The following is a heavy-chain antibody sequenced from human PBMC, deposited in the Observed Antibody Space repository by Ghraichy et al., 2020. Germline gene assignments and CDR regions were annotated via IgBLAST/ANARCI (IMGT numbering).Heavy chain of an antibody. CDR1: GLIFGSYW. CDR3: SAGDTFDI. Sequence: GGSLRLSCAASGLIFGSYWMPWVRQAPGKGLEWVANINQDGREKYYAGSVKGRFTISRDNAKSSLYLQMNSLSVEDTAVYYCSAGDTFDIWGRGTMVTVSS. V-gene: IGHV3-7*03. J-gene: IGHJ3*02. CDR2: INQDGREK.